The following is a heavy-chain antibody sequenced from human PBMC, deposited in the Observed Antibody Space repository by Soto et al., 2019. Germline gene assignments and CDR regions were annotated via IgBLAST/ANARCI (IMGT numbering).Heavy chain of an antibody. J-gene: IGHJ4*02. Sequence: ASVKVSCKASGYTFTSYDINWVRQATGQGLEWMGWINTNTGNPTYAQGFTGRFVFSLDTSVSTAYLQICSLKAEDTAVYYCAREGRYYDSSGYYFFVDYWGQGTLVTVSS. V-gene: IGHV7-4-1*01. D-gene: IGHD3-22*01. CDR2: INTNTGNP. CDR3: AREGRYYDSSGYYFFVDY. CDR1: GYTFTSYD.